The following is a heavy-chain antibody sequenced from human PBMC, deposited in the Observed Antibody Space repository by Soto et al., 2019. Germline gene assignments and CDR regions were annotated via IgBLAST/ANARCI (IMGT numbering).Heavy chain of an antibody. CDR2: ISGYNGNT. CDR3: ARPRNIVVVVAAGTEYNWFDP. Sequence: QVQLVQSGAEVKKPGASVKVSCKASGYTFTSYGISWVRQAPGQGLEWMGWISGYNGNTNYAQKLQGRVTMTTDTSTSTADMELRSLRSDDTAVYYCARPRNIVVVVAAGTEYNWFDPWGQGTLVTVSS. J-gene: IGHJ5*02. CDR1: GYTFTSYG. V-gene: IGHV1-18*01. D-gene: IGHD2-15*01.